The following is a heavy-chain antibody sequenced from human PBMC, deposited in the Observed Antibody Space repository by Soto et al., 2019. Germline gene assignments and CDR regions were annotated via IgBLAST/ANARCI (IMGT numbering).Heavy chain of an antibody. CDR3: TRGRKNDYDFWSGYPPVY. Sequence: PGGSLRLSCTASGFTFGDYAMSWFRQAPGKGLEWVGFIRSKAYGGTTEYAASVKGRFTISRDDSKSIAYLQMNSLKTEDTAVYYCTRGRKNDYDFWSGYPPVYWGLGTLVTVSS. CDR1: GFTFGDYA. CDR2: IRSKAYGGTT. D-gene: IGHD3-3*01. J-gene: IGHJ4*02. V-gene: IGHV3-49*03.